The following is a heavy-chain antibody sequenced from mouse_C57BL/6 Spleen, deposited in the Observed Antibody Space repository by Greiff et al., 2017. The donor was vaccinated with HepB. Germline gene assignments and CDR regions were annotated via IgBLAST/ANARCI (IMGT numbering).Heavy chain of an antibody. Sequence: EVKVVESGGGLVKPGGSLKLSCAASGFTFSDYGMHWVRQAPEKGLEWVAYISSGSSTIYYADTVKDRFTISRDNAKNTLFLQMTSLRSEDTAMYYCARRPHYYAMDYWGQGTSVTVSS. CDR3: ARRPHYYAMDY. V-gene: IGHV5-17*01. CDR1: GFTFSDYG. J-gene: IGHJ4*01. CDR2: ISSGSSTI.